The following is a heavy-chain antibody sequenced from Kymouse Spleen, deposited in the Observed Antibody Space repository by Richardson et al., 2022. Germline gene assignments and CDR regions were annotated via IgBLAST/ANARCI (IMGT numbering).Heavy chain of an antibody. CDR2: INHSGST. CDR1: GGSFSGYY. J-gene: IGHJ5*02. Sequence: QVQLQQWGAGLLKPSETLSLTCAVYGGSFSGYYWSWIRQPPGKGLEWIGEINHSGSTNYNPSLKSRVTISVDTSKNQFSLKLSSVTAADTAVYYCASFYRRGFDPWGQGTLVTVSS. CDR3: ASFYRRGFDP. V-gene: IGHV4-34*01. D-gene: IGHD4-11,IGHD4-11*01.